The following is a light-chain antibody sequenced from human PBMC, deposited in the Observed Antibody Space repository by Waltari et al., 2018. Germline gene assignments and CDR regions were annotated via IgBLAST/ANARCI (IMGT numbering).Light chain of an antibody. CDR1: STDLGVYNF. Sequence: QSALTQPPSASGSPGQSVTISCPGTSTDLGVYNFVPWYQQPPGKAPKLLIYEGSERPSGVPDRFSGSKSGITASLTVFGLQTEDEADYYCASFAGSNTLFGGGTKLTVL. CDR3: ASFAGSNTL. CDR2: EGS. V-gene: IGLV2-8*01. J-gene: IGLJ2*01.